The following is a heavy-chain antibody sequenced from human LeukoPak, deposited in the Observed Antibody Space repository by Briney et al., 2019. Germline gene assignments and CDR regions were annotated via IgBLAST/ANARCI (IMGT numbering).Heavy chain of an antibody. CDR1: GDSVSSNSAA. D-gene: IGHD6-19*01. V-gene: IGHV6-1*01. CDR2: TYYRSKWYN. J-gene: IGHJ4*02. Sequence: SQTLSLTCAISGDSVSSNSAAWNWIRQSPSSGLEWLGRTYYRSKWYNDYAVSVKSRITINPDTSKNQFPLQLNSVTPEDTAVYYCARGSGIAVAGTCFDYWGQGTLVTVSS. CDR3: ARGSGIAVAGTCFDY.